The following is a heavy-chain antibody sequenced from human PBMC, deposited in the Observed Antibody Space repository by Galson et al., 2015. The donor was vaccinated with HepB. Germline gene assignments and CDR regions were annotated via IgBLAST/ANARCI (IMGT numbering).Heavy chain of an antibody. CDR2: ISGSGDSA. Sequence: MTWVRQAPGKGLEWVSSISGSGDSAYYADSVKGRFTISRDNSKKTLYLQMDSLRAEDTAVYYCANGILRATPADYWGQGTLVSVSS. J-gene: IGHJ4*02. D-gene: IGHD1-26*01. V-gene: IGHV3-23*01. CDR3: ANGILRATPADY.